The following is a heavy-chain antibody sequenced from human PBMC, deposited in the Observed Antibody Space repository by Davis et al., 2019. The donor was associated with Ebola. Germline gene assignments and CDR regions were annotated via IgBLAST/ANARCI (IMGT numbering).Heavy chain of an antibody. D-gene: IGHD6-19*01. CDR3: ARDQRYSSGWSRVDY. J-gene: IGHJ4*02. CDR2: INAGNGNT. Sequence: AASVKVSCKASGYTFTSYAMHWVRQAPGQRLEWMGWINAGNGNTKYSQKFQGRVTITRDTSASKAYMELSSLRSEDTAVYYCARDQRYSSGWSRVDYWGQGTLVTVSS. CDR1: GYTFTSYA. V-gene: IGHV1-3*01.